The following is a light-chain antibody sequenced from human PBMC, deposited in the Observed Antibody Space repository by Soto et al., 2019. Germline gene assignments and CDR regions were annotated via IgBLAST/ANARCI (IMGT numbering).Light chain of an antibody. CDR1: QSVSSN. CDR3: QQYNNWLSIT. Sequence: PATLSVSPGERATLSRRASQSVSSNLAWYQQKPGQAPRLLIYGASTRATGIPARFSGSGSGTEFTLTISSLQSEDFAVYYCQQYNNWLSITFGQGTRLEIK. CDR2: GAS. V-gene: IGKV3-15*01. J-gene: IGKJ5*01.